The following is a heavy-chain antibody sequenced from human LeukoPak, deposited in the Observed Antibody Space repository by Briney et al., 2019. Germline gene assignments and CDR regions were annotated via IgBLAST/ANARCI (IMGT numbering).Heavy chain of an antibody. D-gene: IGHD6-19*01. CDR2: INPHRGGR. CDR1: GYTFSAYY. Sequence: ASVKVSCKASGYTFSAYYIHWVRQAPGQGLEWMGWINPHRGGRKYAEKFQGRVTMTRDTSISTAYMELSRLRSDDTAVYYCARVGYSSGWYNNWFDPWGQGTLVTVSS. J-gene: IGHJ5*02. V-gene: IGHV1-2*02. CDR3: ARVGYSSGWYNNWFDP.